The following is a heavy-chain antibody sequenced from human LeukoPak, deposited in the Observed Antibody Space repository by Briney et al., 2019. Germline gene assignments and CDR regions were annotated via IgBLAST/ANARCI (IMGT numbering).Heavy chain of an antibody. D-gene: IGHD4-17*01. V-gene: IGHV4-34*01. CDR2: INHSGNT. CDR3: ARGSMTTVTTDFDY. CDR1: GGSFSGYY. J-gene: IGHJ4*02. Sequence: SETLSLTCAVYGGSFSGYYWSWIRQPPGKGLEWIGEINHSGNTNYNPSLKSRVTISVDTSKNQFSLKLSSVTAADTAVYYCARGSMTTVTTDFDYWGQGTLVTVSS.